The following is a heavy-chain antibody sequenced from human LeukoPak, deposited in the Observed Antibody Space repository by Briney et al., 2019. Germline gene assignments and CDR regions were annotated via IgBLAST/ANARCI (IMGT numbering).Heavy chain of an antibody. J-gene: IGHJ3*02. CDR2: IYYSGST. CDR1: GGSSSSYY. V-gene: IGHV4-59*01. Sequence: SETLSLTCTVSGGSSSSYYWTWIRQPPGKGLEWIGYIYYSGSTKYNPSLKSRVTISVDTSKNQFSLKLSSVTAADTAMYYCAWDQYDTGAFDIWGQGTMVTVSS. D-gene: IGHD3-22*01. CDR3: AWDQYDTGAFDI.